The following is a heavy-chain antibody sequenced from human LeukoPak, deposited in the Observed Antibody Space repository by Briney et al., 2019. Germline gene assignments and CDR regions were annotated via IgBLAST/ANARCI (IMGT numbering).Heavy chain of an antibody. Sequence: SETLSLTCAVYGGSFSGYYWSWIRQPPGKGLEWIGEINHSGSTNYNPSLKSRVTISVDTSKNQFSLKLSSVTAADTAVYYCARDSRPPAAGSYYYYYGMDVWGQGTTVTVSS. CDR2: INHSGST. D-gene: IGHD6-13*01. CDR3: ARDSRPPAAGSYYYYYGMDV. J-gene: IGHJ6*02. V-gene: IGHV4-34*01. CDR1: GGSFSGYY.